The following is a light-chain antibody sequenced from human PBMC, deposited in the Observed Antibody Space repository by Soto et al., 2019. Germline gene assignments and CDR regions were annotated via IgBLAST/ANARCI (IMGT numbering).Light chain of an antibody. CDR1: SSDVGGYNY. CDR3: CSYAGRYIYV. Sequence: QSVLTQPRSVSGSPGQSVSISWTGTSSDVGGYNYVSWYQQHPGKAPKVIIYDVSKRPSGVPDRFSGSKSGNTASLTISGLQSEDEADYYCCSYAGRYIYVFGTGTKLTAL. V-gene: IGLV2-11*01. J-gene: IGLJ1*01. CDR2: DVS.